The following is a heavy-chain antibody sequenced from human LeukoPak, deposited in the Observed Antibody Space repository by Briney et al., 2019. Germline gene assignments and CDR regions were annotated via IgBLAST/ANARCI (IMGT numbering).Heavy chain of an antibody. V-gene: IGHV3-33*06. Sequence: PGGSLRLSCAASGFTFSSYGMHWVRQATGKGLEWVAVIWYDGSNKYYADSVKGRFTISRDNSKNTLYLQMNSLRAEDTAVYYCAKGRRYCSSTSCRTGAFDIWGQGRMVTVSS. J-gene: IGHJ3*02. CDR3: AKGRRYCSSTSCRTGAFDI. CDR2: IWYDGSNK. D-gene: IGHD2-2*01. CDR1: GFTFSSYG.